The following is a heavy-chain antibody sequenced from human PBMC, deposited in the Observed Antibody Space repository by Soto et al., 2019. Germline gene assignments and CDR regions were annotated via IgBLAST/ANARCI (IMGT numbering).Heavy chain of an antibody. Sequence: RIRQKPGKGLEWMGIIYPGDSDTRYSPSFQGQVTISADKSISTAYLQWSSLKASDTAMYYCASTYDDDSSGYYHIDIWGQGTMVTVTS. CDR2: IYPGDSDT. V-gene: IGHV5-51*01. D-gene: IGHD3-22*01. CDR3: ASTYDDDSSGYYHIDI. J-gene: IGHJ3*02.